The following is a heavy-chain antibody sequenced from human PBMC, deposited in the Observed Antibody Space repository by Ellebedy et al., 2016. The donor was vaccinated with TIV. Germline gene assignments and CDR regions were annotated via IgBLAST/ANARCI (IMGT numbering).Heavy chain of an antibody. J-gene: IGHJ4*02. D-gene: IGHD6-13*01. V-gene: IGHV3-66*01. Sequence: GGSLRLSCAASGFTVSSSYMAWVRQAPGKGLEWVSILYSGGTTYYTDSVKDRFTISRDNSKNTVYLQMNSLRAEDTAVYYCARNLEGQQLDGGDYWGQGTLVTVSS. CDR1: GFTVSSSY. CDR3: ARNLEGQQLDGGDY. CDR2: LYSGGTT.